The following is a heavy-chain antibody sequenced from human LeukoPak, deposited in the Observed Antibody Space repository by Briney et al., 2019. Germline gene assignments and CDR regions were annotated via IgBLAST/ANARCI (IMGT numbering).Heavy chain of an antibody. CDR3: ARFLTGTGRYYYYGMDV. D-gene: IGHD1-20*01. V-gene: IGHV1-18*01. CDR1: GYTFSSYG. CDR2: ISAYNGDT. J-gene: IGHJ6*02. Sequence: ASVKVSCKASGYTFSSYGISWVRQAPGQGLEWMGWISAYNGDTNYAQKLQGRVTMTRNTSISTAYMELSSLRSEDTAVYYCARFLTGTGRYYYYGMDVWGQGTTVTVSS.